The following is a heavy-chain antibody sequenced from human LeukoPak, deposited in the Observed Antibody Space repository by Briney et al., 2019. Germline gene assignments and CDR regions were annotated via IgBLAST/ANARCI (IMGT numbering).Heavy chain of an antibody. V-gene: IGHV4-59*12. J-gene: IGHJ5*02. CDR2: IYYSGST. Sequence: SETLSLTCTVSGGSISSYYWSWIRQPPGKGLEWIGYIYYSGSTNYNPSLKSRVTISVDTSKNQFSLKLSSVTAADTAVYYCARGGEGEGATILVWFDPWGQGTLVTVSS. CDR1: GGSISSYY. CDR3: ARGGEGEGATILVWFDP. D-gene: IGHD1-26*01.